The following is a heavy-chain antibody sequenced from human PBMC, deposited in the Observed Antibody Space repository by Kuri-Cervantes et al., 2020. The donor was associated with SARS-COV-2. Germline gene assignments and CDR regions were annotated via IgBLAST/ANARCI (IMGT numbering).Heavy chain of an antibody. CDR2: ISYDGSNK. Sequence: GESLKISCAASGFTFSSYGMHWVRQAPGKGLEWVAVISYDGSNKYYADSVKGRFTISRDNSKNTLYLQMNSLRAEDTAVYYCARYDLWSGYYLDYWGQGTLVTVSS. CDR3: ARYDLWSGYYLDY. CDR1: GFTFSSYG. V-gene: IGHV3-30*03. D-gene: IGHD3-3*01. J-gene: IGHJ4*02.